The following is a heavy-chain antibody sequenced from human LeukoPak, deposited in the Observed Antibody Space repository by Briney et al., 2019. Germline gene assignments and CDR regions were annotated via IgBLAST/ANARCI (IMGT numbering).Heavy chain of an antibody. D-gene: IGHD6-19*01. CDR3: ARVRRSTYGSDTDYFDY. CDR2: IYYSGST. CDR1: SGSISSYY. J-gene: IGHJ4*02. Sequence: SETLSLTCTVSSGSISSYYWSWIRQPPGKGLEWIGYIYYSGSTNYNPSLKSRVTISVDTSKNQFSLKLSSVTAADTAIYYCARVRRSTYGSDTDYFDYWGQGTLVTVSS. V-gene: IGHV4-59*01.